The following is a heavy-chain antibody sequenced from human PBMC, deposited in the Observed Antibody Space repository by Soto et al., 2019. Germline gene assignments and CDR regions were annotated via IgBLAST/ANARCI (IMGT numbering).Heavy chain of an antibody. CDR3: AKQKFSGSYEFDYYYYGMDV. CDR1: GFTFSSYG. CDR2: ISYDGSNK. J-gene: IGHJ6*02. D-gene: IGHD1-26*01. Sequence: QVQLVESGGGVVQPGRSLRLSCAASGFTFSSYGMHWVRQAPGKGLEWVAVISYDGSNKYYADSVKGRFTISRDNSKNTLYLQMNSLRAEDTAVYYCAKQKFSGSYEFDYYYYGMDVWCQGTTVTVSS. V-gene: IGHV3-30*18.